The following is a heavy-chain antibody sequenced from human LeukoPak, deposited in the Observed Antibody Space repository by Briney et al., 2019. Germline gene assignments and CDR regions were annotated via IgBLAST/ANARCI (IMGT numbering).Heavy chain of an antibody. CDR1: GFTFDDYA. D-gene: IGHD3-10*01. CDR2: ISGTSSYI. V-gene: IGHV3-21*06. J-gene: IGHJ6*02. CDR3: ARDSGPGETFSYYYGMDV. Sequence: NPGRSLRLSCAASGFTFDDYAMNWVRQAPGKGLEWVSSISGTSSYIFYADSVRGRFTISRDNAKNSLYLQMNSLRAEDTAVYYCARDSGPGETFSYYYGMDVWGQGTTVTVSS.